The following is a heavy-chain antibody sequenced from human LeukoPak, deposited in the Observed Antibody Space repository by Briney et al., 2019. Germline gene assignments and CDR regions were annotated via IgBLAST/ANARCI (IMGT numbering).Heavy chain of an antibody. D-gene: IGHD2-15*01. CDR3: ARGPAYYCSGGSCYIDY. CDR1: GFTFSSYS. CDR2: ISSGSTTI. V-gene: IGHV3-48*01. J-gene: IGHJ4*02. Sequence: GGSLRLSCAASGFTFSSYSMNWVRQAPGKGLEWVSYISSGSTTIYYADSVKGRFTISRDNAKNSLYLQMNSLRVEDTAVYYCARGPAYYCSGGSCYIDYWGQGALVTVSS.